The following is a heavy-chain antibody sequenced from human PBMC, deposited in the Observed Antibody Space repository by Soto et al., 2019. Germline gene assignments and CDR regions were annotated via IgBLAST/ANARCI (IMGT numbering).Heavy chain of an antibody. Sequence: PGGSLRLSCAASGFTFSSYAMSWVRQAPGKGLEWVSAISGSGGSTYYADSVKGRFTISRDNSKNTLYLQMNSLRAEDTAVYYCAKVSVIIAVAGTGTPEYFQHWGQGTLVTVSS. CDR2: ISGSGGST. D-gene: IGHD6-19*01. J-gene: IGHJ1*01. CDR3: AKVSVIIAVAGTGTPEYFQH. V-gene: IGHV3-23*01. CDR1: GFTFSSYA.